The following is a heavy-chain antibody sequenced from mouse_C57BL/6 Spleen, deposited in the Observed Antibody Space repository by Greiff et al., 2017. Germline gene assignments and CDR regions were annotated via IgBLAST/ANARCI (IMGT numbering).Heavy chain of an antibody. CDR1: GIDFSRYW. J-gene: IGHJ3*01. V-gene: IGHV4-1*01. D-gene: IGHD2-4*01. Sequence: EVKVVESGGGLVQPGGSLKLSCAASGIDFSRYWMSWVRRAPGKGLEWIGEINPDSSTINYAPSLKDKFIISRDNAKNTLYLQMSKMRSEDSALYYCAGPFYDYPAWFAYWGQGTLVTVSA. CDR3: AGPFYDYPAWFAY. CDR2: INPDSSTI.